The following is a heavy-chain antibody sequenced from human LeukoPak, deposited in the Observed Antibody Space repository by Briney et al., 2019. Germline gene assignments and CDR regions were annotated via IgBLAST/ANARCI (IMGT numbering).Heavy chain of an antibody. V-gene: IGHV1-3*01. J-gene: IGHJ3*02. Sequence: GASVKVSCKASGYTFTSYAMHWVRQAPGQRLEWMGWINAGNGNTKYSQKFQGRVTITRDTSASTAYMELSSLRSEDTAVYYCARPGIAVAGCAFDIWGQGTMVTVSS. CDR2: INAGNGNT. D-gene: IGHD6-19*01. CDR1: GYTFTSYA. CDR3: ARPGIAVAGCAFDI.